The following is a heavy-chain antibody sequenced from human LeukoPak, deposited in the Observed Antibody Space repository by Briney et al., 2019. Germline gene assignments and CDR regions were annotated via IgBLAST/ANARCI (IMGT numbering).Heavy chain of an antibody. J-gene: IGHJ5*02. D-gene: IGHD3-3*01. Sequence: PSETLSLTCTVSGGSISSGSYYWSWIRQPAGKGLEWIGRIYTSGSTNYNPSLKSRVTISVDTSKNQFSLKLSSVTGADTSVYYCARVRITIFGVANWFDPWGQGTLVTISS. CDR2: IYTSGST. V-gene: IGHV4-61*02. CDR3: ARVRITIFGVANWFDP. CDR1: GGSISSGSYY.